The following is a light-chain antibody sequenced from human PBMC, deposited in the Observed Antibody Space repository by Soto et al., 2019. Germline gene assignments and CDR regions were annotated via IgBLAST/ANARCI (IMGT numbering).Light chain of an antibody. CDR3: QHHNSYSQT. CDR2: GAS. CDR1: QSIRYY. Sequence: DIQLTQSPPTLSASVGDRVTITCRASQSIRYYLAWYQQLPGKAPTLLIYGASSSQSGVPSRFSGSGFGTEFSLTISSLQPDDFATYFCQHHNSYSQTFGQGTKVEIK. V-gene: IGKV1-5*01. J-gene: IGKJ1*01.